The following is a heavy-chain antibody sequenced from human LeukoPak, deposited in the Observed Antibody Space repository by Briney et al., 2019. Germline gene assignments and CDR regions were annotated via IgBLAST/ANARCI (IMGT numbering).Heavy chain of an antibody. Sequence: GSLRLSCAASGFTFRSYWMSWVRQASGKGLEWVASSNEDGSLKYYVDSVKGRFTISRDNAKNLLYLQMNSLRPEDTAVYYCARCEDYWGPGTLVTVSS. V-gene: IGHV3-7*01. CDR1: GFTFRSYW. J-gene: IGHJ4*02. CDR3: ARCEDY. CDR2: SNEDGSLK.